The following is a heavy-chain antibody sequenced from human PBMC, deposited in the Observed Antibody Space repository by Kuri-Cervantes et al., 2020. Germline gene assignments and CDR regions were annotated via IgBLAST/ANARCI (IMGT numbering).Heavy chain of an antibody. CDR2: IYYSGST. J-gene: IGHJ4*02. CDR1: GGSFSGYY. CDR3: ARHKGTYRGLDY. V-gene: IGHV4-34*01. D-gene: IGHD1-14*01. Sequence: SETLSLTCAVYGGSFSGYYWSWIRQPPGKGLEWIGSIYYSGSTYYNPSLKSRVTISVDTSKNQFSLKLSSVTAADTAVYYCARHKGTYRGLDYWGQGTLVTVSS.